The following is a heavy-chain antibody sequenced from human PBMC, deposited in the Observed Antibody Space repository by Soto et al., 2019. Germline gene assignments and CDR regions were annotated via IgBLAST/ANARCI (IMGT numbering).Heavy chain of an antibody. CDR1: GDSISSGDYY. Sequence: SETLSLTCTVSGDSISSGDYYWSWIRQSPGKGLEWIGYIYYSGSTYYNPSLKSRVTISIDTSNNQFSLKLSSVTAADTAVYYCARAYWGYDCYPRGGLFAYWGQGTPVTVSS. V-gene: IGHV4-30-4*01. D-gene: IGHD2-21*02. CDR2: IYYSGST. J-gene: IGHJ4*02. CDR3: ARAYWGYDCYPRGGLFAY.